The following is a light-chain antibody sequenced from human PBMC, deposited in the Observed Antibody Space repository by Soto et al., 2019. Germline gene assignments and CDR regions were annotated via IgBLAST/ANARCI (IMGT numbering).Light chain of an antibody. Sequence: DIQITQSPSSLSASVGYRFTIPRPTSESISSWLAWYQQKPGKAPKLLIYKASNLESGVPSRFSGSGSGTDFTLTISSLQPEDFATYYCQQLNSYPSSTFGGGTKVDI. CDR1: ESISSW. J-gene: IGKJ4*01. CDR2: KAS. CDR3: QQLNSYPSST. V-gene: IGKV1-5*03.